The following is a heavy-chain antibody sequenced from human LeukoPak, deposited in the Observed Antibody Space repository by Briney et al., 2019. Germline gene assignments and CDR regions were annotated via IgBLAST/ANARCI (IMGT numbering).Heavy chain of an antibody. J-gene: IGHJ5*02. D-gene: IGHD3-22*01. Sequence: GGSLRLSCAASGFTVSSNYMSWVRQAPGKGLEWVSVIYSGGSTYYADSVKGRFTISRDNAKNSLYLQMNSLRAEDTAAYYCARDTRTYYYDSSGPTWGQGTLVTVSS. CDR1: GFTVSSNY. CDR2: IYSGGST. V-gene: IGHV3-53*01. CDR3: ARDTRTYYYDSSGPT.